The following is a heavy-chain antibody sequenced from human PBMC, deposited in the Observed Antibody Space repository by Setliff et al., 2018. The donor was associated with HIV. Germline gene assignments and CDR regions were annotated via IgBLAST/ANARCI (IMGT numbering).Heavy chain of an antibody. J-gene: IGHJ4*02. CDR2: IIKIFGTA. V-gene: IGHV1-69*13. CDR3: ARPPVVATVGYFDY. CDR1: GGTFSSYA. D-gene: IGHD1-26*01. Sequence: SVQVSCKASGGTFSSYAISWVRQAPGQGLEWMGGIIKIFGTANYEQKFQGRVTITADESTSTAYMALSSLRSEDTAVYYCARPPVVATVGYFDYWGQGTLVTVSS.